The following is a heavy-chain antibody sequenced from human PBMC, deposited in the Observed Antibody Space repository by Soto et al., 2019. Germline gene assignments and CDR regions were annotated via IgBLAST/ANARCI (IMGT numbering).Heavy chain of an antibody. CDR3: VSQRTSVLTQAYFDY. CDR2: VYYRGRS. V-gene: IGHV4-39*01. D-gene: IGHD2-8*01. CDR1: GGSVSNSNYY. J-gene: IGHJ4*02. Sequence: SETLSLTCTVTGGSVSNSNYYWGWIRQSPGKGLEWIGSVYYRGRSYSKSSVKSRVTISVDTSKNQFSLNLNSVTASDTAVYFCVSQRTSVLTQAYFDYWGPGALVTVSS.